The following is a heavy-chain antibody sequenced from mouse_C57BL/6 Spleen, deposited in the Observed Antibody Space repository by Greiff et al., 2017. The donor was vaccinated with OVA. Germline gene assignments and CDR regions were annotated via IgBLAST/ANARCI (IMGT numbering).Heavy chain of an antibody. CDR1: GYAFSSSW. CDR3: ARTAQATGAY. CDR2: IYPGDGDT. J-gene: IGHJ3*01. V-gene: IGHV1-82*01. Sequence: QVQLQQSGPELVKPGASVKISCKASGYAFSSSWMNWVKQRPGKGLEWIGRIYPGDGDTNYNGKFKGKATLTADKSSSTAYMQLSSLTSEDSAVYFCARTAQATGAYWGQGTLVTVSA. D-gene: IGHD3-2*02.